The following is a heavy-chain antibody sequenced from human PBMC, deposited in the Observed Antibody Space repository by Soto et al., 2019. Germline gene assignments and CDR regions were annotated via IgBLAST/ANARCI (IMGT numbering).Heavy chain of an antibody. CDR1: GGTFSNYA. Sequence: QVQLVQSGAEVKKPGSSVKVSCKASGGTFSNYAISWVRQAPGQGLEWMGDIIPIFGTTKNAQKFQGRVTMTADESTGTAYMELSSLRSEDTAVYYCASRGERAYYDTSGYGWGQDTLVIVSS. D-gene: IGHD3-22*01. CDR3: ASRGERAYYDTSGYG. J-gene: IGHJ1*01. V-gene: IGHV1-69*12. CDR2: IIPIFGTT.